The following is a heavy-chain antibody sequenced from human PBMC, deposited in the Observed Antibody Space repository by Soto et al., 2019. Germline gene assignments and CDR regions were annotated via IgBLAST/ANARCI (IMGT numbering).Heavy chain of an antibody. D-gene: IGHD6-19*01. CDR1: GFTVSSNY. CDR3: ARGLAHYYCYGMDV. Sequence: EVQLVESGGGLVQPGGSLRLSCAASGFTVSSNYMSWVRQAPGKGLEWVSVIYSGGSTYYADSVKGRFTISRDNSKSTLYLQMNSLRAEDTAVYYCARGLAHYYCYGMDVWGQGTTVTVSS. CDR2: IYSGGST. V-gene: IGHV3-66*01. J-gene: IGHJ6*02.